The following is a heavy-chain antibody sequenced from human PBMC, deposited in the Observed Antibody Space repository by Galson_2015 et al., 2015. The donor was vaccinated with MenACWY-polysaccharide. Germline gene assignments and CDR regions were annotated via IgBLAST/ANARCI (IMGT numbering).Heavy chain of an antibody. CDR2: MNPNSGNT. CDR3: ARIIARKYTFADS. Sequence: SVKVSCKASGYTFTSYDINWVRQATGQGLEWMGWMNPNSGNTGYAQKFQGRVTMTSSSATSTAFIELSSLRSEDTAVYCCARIIARKYTFADSWGQGTLVTVSS. CDR1: GYTFTSYD. V-gene: IGHV1-8*01. D-gene: IGHD2-21*01. J-gene: IGHJ4*02.